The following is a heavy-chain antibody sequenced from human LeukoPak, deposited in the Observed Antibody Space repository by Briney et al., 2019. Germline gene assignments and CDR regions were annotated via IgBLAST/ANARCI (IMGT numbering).Heavy chain of an antibody. CDR3: ARVVGSGYDSFDY. CDR1: GFTVSSNY. CDR2: IYSGGST. Sequence: GGSLRLSCAASGFTVSSNYMSWVRQAPGKGLEWVSVIYSGGSTYYADSVKGRFTISRDNSKNTLYLQMNSLRAEDTAVYYCARVVGSGYDSFDYWGQGTLVTVSS. D-gene: IGHD5-12*01. V-gene: IGHV3-53*01. J-gene: IGHJ4*02.